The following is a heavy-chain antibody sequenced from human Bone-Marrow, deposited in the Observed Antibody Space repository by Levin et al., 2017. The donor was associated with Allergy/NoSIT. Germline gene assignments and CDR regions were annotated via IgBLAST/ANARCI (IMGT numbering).Heavy chain of an antibody. CDR3: AREPIYSSSPTIYFDY. D-gene: IGHD6-6*01. CDR1: GFTFSSYG. CDR2: IWYDGSNK. Sequence: SCAASGFTFSSYGMHWVRQAPGKGLEWVAVIWYDGSNKYYADSVKGRFTISRDNSKNTLYLQMNSLRAEDTAVYYCAREPIYSSSPTIYFDYWGQGTLVTVSS. V-gene: IGHV3-33*01. J-gene: IGHJ4*02.